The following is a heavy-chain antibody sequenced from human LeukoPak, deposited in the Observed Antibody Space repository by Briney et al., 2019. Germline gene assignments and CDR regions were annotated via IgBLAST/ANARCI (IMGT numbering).Heavy chain of an antibody. V-gene: IGHV3-48*01. Sequence: GGSLRLPCAASGFTFTTYSMNWVRQAPGKGLEWLSYTTSSGTTYYADSVKGRFTISRDNAKNSLYLQMNSLRVEDTAVYYCASVRVGYWGQGTWSPSPQ. J-gene: IGHJ4*02. CDR3: ASVRVGY. CDR1: GFTFTTYS. CDR2: TTSSGTT.